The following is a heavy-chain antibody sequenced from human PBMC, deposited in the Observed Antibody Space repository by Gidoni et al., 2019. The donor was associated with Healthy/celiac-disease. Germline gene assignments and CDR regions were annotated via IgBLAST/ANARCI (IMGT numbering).Heavy chain of an antibody. D-gene: IGHD3-16*02. Sequence: EVQLVESGGGLVQPGGSLRLSCAASGFTVSSNYLSWVRQAPGKGLEWVSVIYSGGSTYYADSVKGRFTISRDNSKNTLYLQMNSLRAEDTAVYYCARTLYDYVWGSYRYTTLYYFDYWGQGTLVTVSS. CDR3: ARTLYDYVWGSYRYTTLYYFDY. V-gene: IGHV3-66*02. J-gene: IGHJ4*02. CDR1: GFTVSSNY. CDR2: IYSGGST.